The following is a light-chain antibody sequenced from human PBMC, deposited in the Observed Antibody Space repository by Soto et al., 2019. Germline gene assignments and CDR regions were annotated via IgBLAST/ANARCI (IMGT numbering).Light chain of an antibody. Sequence: QSVLTQPPSASGTPGQRVTISCSGSSSNIGTNTVNWYQQLPATAPKLLIYSNDQRPSGVPDRLSGSKSGTSASLAISGLQSEDEADYYCAAWDDSLSGWVFGGGTKLTVL. CDR2: SND. CDR1: SSNIGTNT. CDR3: AAWDDSLSGWV. J-gene: IGLJ3*02. V-gene: IGLV1-44*01.